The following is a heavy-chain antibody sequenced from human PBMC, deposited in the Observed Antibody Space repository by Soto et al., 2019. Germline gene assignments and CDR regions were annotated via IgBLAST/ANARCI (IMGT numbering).Heavy chain of an antibody. D-gene: IGHD1-1*01. CDR2: IFYSGTT. V-gene: IGHV4-30-4*02. CDR3: ARDLWVEPELYYYGMDV. Sequence: SDTMYITCTVSGDSICSADYYWSWIRQTPGKGLEWIGHIFYSGTTYYNPSLKSRLTISVDTSKNHFSLRLTSVTAADTAVYYCARDLWVEPELYYYGMDVWGQGTTVTVSS. J-gene: IGHJ6*02. CDR1: GDSICSADYY.